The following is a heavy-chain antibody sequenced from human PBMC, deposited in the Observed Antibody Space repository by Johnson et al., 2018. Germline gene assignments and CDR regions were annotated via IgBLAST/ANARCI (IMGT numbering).Heavy chain of an antibody. CDR1: GVSISNTDYY. J-gene: IGHJ4*02. CDR3: VGTFQRGYTYEQFDY. V-gene: IGHV4-39*01. Sequence: QVPLQESGPGLVKPSETXSLTCTVSGVSISNTDYYWGWIRQPPGKGLEWIGTVYHSVSTYYNPSLRSRVTISVDTSKNQFSLKLSFVTAADTAVYYCVGTFQRGYTYEQFDYWGQGILVTVSS. D-gene: IGHD5-18*01. CDR2: VYHSVST.